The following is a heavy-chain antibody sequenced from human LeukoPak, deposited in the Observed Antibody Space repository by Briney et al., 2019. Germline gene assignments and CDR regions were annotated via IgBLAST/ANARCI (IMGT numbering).Heavy chain of an antibody. CDR2: ISGSAANT. Sequence: GRSLRLSCAASGFSFSSYAMSWVRQAPGKGLEWVSFISGSAANTFYADSVKGRFTISRDNSKNTLYLQMNSLRAEDTAVYYCAKGRAPIDHWGQGTLVTVSS. V-gene: IGHV3-23*01. CDR3: AKGRAPIDH. J-gene: IGHJ4*02. CDR1: GFSFSSYA.